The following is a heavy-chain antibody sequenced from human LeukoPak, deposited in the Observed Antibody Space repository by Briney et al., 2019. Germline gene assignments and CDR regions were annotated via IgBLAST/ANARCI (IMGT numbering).Heavy chain of an antibody. CDR2: ISYDGSKK. D-gene: IGHD6-19*01. CDR1: GFTFSSYV. V-gene: IGHV3-30*03. J-gene: IGHJ4*02. Sequence: AGGSLRLSCAASGFTFSSYVMHWVRQAPGKGLEWVASISYDGSKKFYADSVKGRFTVSRDNSKNTVYLQMNSLRPEDTSVYYCALDKVAVGDYWGQGTLVTVSS. CDR3: ALDKVAVGDY.